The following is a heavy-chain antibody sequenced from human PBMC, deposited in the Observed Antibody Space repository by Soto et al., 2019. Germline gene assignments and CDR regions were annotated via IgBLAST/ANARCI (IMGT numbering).Heavy chain of an antibody. J-gene: IGHJ5*02. CDR3: ARDKCSGGSCYAFDP. D-gene: IGHD2-15*01. CDR1: GGSISSGGYY. CDR2: IYYSGST. V-gene: IGHV4-31*03. Sequence: PSETLSLTCTVSGGSISSGGYYWSWIRQHPGKGLEWIGYIYYSGSTYYNPSLKSRVTISVDTSKNQFSLKLSSVTAADTAVYYCARDKCSGGSCYAFDPWGQGTLVTVSS.